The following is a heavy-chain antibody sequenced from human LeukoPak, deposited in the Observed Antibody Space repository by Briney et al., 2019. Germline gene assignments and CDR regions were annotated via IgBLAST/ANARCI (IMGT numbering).Heavy chain of an antibody. CDR3: ARDRGAVAHFDY. V-gene: IGHV4-31*03. J-gene: IGHJ4*02. CDR1: GGSISSGGYY. CDR2: IYYSGST. Sequence: PSETLSLTCTVSGGSISSGGYYWSWIRQHPGKGLEWIGYIYYSGSTYYDPSLKSRVTISVDTSKNQFSLKLSSVTAADTAVYYCARDRGAVAHFDYWGQGTLVTVSS. D-gene: IGHD6-19*01.